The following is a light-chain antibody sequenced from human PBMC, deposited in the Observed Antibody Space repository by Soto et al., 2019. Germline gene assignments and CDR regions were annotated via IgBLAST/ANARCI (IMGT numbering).Light chain of an antibody. J-gene: IGKJ5*01. CDR2: GAS. V-gene: IGKV1-39*01. Sequence: DIQMTQSPSSLSAARGDRVTITCRASQSIKNYLNWYQHKPGAAPKLLIFGASNLESGVPSRFSGSGSGTEFTLSISSLQPEDFATYYCQQGYSTTPITFGQGTRVEIK. CDR1: QSIKNY. CDR3: QQGYSTTPIT.